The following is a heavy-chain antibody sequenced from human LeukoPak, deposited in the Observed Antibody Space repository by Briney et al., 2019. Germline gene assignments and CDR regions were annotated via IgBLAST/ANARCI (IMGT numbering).Heavy chain of an antibody. D-gene: IGHD6-13*01. CDR2: IYTSGST. V-gene: IGHV4-59*10. Sequence: PSETLSLTCAVYGGSFSGYYWSWIRQPAGKGLEWIGRIYTSGSTNYNPSLKSRVTMSVDTSKNQFSLKLSSVTAADTAVYYCAGGQLGTVDYWGQGTLVTVSS. CDR3: AGGQLGTVDY. CDR1: GGSFSGYY. J-gene: IGHJ4*02.